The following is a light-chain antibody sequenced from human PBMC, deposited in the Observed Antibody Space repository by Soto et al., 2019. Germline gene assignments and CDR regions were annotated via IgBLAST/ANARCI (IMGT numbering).Light chain of an antibody. V-gene: IGLV2-23*02. CDR2: EVS. Sequence: QSALTQPASVSGSPGQSITISFTGTSSDVGNYNLVSWYQQHPGKAPKLMIYEVSKRPSGVSNRFSGSKSGNTASLTISGLQAEDEADYYCCSYAGSTTMVFGGGTKLTVL. CDR3: CSYAGSTTMV. CDR1: SSDVGNYNL. J-gene: IGLJ2*01.